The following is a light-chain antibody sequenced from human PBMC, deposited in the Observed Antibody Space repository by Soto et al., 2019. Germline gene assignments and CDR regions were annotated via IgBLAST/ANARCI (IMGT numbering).Light chain of an antibody. CDR3: SSYAGSNIYG. J-gene: IGLJ1*01. Sequence: QSVLTQPPSASGSPGQSVTFSCTGTSSDVGRYNYVSWYQQHPGKAPKLLIYGVTQRSSGVPDRFSGSKSGYTASPTVSGPQDESEGYYYCSSYAGSNIYGCGAGTKGTV. CDR1: SSDVGRYNY. CDR2: GVT. V-gene: IGLV2-8*01.